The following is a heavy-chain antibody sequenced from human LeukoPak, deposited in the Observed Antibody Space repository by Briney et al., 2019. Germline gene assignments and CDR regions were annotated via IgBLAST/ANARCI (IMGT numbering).Heavy chain of an antibody. CDR3: KVAVVAATGAFDI. J-gene: IGHJ3*02. CDR1: GFTFDDYG. Sequence: GGSLRLSCAASGFTFDDYGMSWVRQAPGKGLEWVSGINWNGGSTGYADSVKGRFTISRDNAKNSLYLQMNSLRAEDTALYYCKVAVVAATGAFDIWGQGTMVTVSS. D-gene: IGHD2-15*01. V-gene: IGHV3-20*04. CDR2: INWNGGST.